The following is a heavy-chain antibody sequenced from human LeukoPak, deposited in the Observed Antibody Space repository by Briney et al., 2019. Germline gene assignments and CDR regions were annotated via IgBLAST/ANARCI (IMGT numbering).Heavy chain of an antibody. CDR1: GFTFSSYA. CDR2: ISYDGSNK. Sequence: GGSLRLSCAASGFTFSSYAMHWVRRAPGKGLEWVAVISYDGSNKYYADSVKGRFTISRDNSKNTLYLQMNSLRAEDTAVYYCARDRGPWGQGTLVTVSS. J-gene: IGHJ5*02. V-gene: IGHV3-30-3*01. CDR3: ARDRGP.